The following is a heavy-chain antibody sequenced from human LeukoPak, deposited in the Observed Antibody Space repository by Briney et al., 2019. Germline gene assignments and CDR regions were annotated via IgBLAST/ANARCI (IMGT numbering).Heavy chain of an antibody. V-gene: IGHV4-39*01. Sequence: TSETLSLTCTISGDSISSSSYYWGWIRQPPGKGLERIGDIYYRGSTYYNPSLKSRVSISIDTSNNQFSLTLNSVTAADTALYLCARRRYYDSTGYLDWGQGTLVTVSS. CDR1: GDSISSSSYY. J-gene: IGHJ1*01. D-gene: IGHD3-22*01. CDR3: ARRRYYDSTGYLD. CDR2: IYYRGST.